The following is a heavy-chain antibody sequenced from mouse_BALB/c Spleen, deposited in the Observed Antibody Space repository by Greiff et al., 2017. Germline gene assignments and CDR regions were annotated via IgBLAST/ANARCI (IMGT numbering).Heavy chain of an antibody. CDR3: AREVPFAY. CDR2: ISYDGSN. CDR1: GYSITSGYY. J-gene: IGHJ3*01. Sequence: EVHLVESGPGLVKPSQSLSLTCSVTGYSITSGYYWNWIRQFPGNKLEWMGYISYDGSNNYNPSLKNRISITRDTSKNQFFLKLNSVTTEDTATYYCAREVPFAYWGQGTLVTVSA. V-gene: IGHV3-6*02.